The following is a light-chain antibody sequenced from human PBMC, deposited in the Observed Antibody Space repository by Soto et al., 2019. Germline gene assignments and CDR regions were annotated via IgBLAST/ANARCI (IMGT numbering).Light chain of an antibody. CDR2: GAS. J-gene: IGKJ3*01. CDR3: QQYGSSPRT. CDR1: QSISGSY. Sequence: EIVLTQSPGPLSVSPGERATLSCRASQSISGSYLAWYQQRPGQAPRLLIYGASSRATGIPDRFSGSGSGTDFTLTISRLEPEDVAVYYCQQYGSSPRTLGPGTKVDIK. V-gene: IGKV3-20*01.